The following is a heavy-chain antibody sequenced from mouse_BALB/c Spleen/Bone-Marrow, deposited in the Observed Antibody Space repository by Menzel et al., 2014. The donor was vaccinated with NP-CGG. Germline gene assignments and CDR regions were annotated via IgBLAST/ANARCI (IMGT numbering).Heavy chain of an antibody. CDR2: INSNGGST. V-gene: IGHV5-6-3*01. CDR1: GFTFSSYG. Sequence: EVKLVESGGGLVQPGGSLKLSCAASGFTFSSYGMSWVRQTPDKRLELVATINSNGGSTYYPDSVKGRFTISRDNAKNTLYLQMSSLKSEDTAMYYCARVWYFDYCGQGTSLTVSS. CDR3: ARVWYFDY. J-gene: IGHJ2*03.